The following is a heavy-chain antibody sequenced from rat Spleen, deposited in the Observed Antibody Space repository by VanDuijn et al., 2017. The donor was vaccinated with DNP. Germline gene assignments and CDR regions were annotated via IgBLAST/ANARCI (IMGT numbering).Heavy chain of an antibody. Sequence: EVQLVESGGALVQPGRSLKLSCVASGFTFNNYWMTWVRQAPTKGLEWVAYISSDGGRTYHGDSVKGRFTISRDNAKSTLYLQMNRLRSEDTATYYCARQSAIYYYGYVPTFFDYWGQGVMVAVSS. V-gene: IGHV5-22*01. D-gene: IGHD1-12*01. CDR3: ARQSAIYYYGYVPTFFDY. CDR1: GFTFNNYW. J-gene: IGHJ2*01. CDR2: ISSDGGRT.